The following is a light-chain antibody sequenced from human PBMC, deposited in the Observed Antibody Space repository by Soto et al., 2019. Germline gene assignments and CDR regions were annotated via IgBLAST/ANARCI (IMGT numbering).Light chain of an antibody. CDR2: KAS. V-gene: IGKV1-5*03. CDR1: QSIGSW. J-gene: IGKJ4*01. CDR3: QQYNSYPLT. Sequence: DVQMTQALSFLFASIKDRVIITCRARQSIGSWLAWYQQKPGQAPNLLIYKASNLESGVPSRFSGSGSGTEFTLTISSLQTDDFATYYCQQYNSYPLTFGGATKV.